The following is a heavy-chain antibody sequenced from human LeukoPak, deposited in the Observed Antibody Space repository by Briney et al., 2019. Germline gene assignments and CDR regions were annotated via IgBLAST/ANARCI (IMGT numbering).Heavy chain of an antibody. Sequence: ASVKVSCKASGGTFSSYAISWVRQAPGQGLEWMGGIIPTFGTANYAQKFQGRVTITADESTSTAYMELSSLRSEDTAVYYCARSSNYYGSGSEGMDVWGQGTTVTVSS. D-gene: IGHD3-10*01. V-gene: IGHV1-69*13. CDR3: ARSSNYYGSGSEGMDV. J-gene: IGHJ6*02. CDR2: IIPTFGTA. CDR1: GGTFSSYA.